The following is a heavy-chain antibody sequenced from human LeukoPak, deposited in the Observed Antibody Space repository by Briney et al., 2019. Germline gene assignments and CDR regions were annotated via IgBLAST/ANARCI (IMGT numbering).Heavy chain of an antibody. V-gene: IGHV3-30*04. CDR3: ARVHSSGWSFDY. D-gene: IGHD6-19*01. CDR1: GFTFSSYA. CDR2: ISFDGSNK. J-gene: IGHJ4*02. Sequence: HPGRSLRLSCAASGFTFSSYAMHWVRQAPGRGLEWVAVISFDGSNKFYVDSVRGRFTISRDNSKNTLYLQMNSLRAEDTAVYYCARVHSSGWSFDYWGQGTLVTVSS.